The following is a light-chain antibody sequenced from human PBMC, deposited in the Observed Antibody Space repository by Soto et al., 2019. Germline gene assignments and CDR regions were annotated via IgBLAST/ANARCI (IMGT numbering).Light chain of an antibody. V-gene: IGKV3-15*01. Sequence: EIVLTQSPGTLSLSPGERATLSCRASQSVSSNLAWYQQKPGQAPRLLISGASTRATGIPANFSGSGSGTEFTLTISSLQSEDFAIYFCQQYYNWPRTFGQGTKVDNK. CDR3: QQYYNWPRT. CDR1: QSVSSN. CDR2: GAS. J-gene: IGKJ1*01.